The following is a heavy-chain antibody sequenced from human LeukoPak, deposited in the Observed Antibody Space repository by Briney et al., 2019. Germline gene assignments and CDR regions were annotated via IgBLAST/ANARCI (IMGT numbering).Heavy chain of an antibody. D-gene: IGHD6-13*01. CDR1: GFTFSSYS. CDR3: AREGSSWPMDFDY. V-gene: IGHV3-21*01. J-gene: IGHJ4*02. CDR2: ISSSSSYI. Sequence: GGSLRLSCAASGFTFSSYSMNWVRQAPGRGLEWVSSISSSSSYIYYADSVKGRFTISRDNAKNSQYLQMNSLRAEDTAVYYCAREGSSWPMDFDYWGQGTLVTVSS.